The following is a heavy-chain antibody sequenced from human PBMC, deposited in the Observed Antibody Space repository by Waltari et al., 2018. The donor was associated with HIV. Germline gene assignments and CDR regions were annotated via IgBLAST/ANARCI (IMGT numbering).Heavy chain of an antibody. CDR3: AKPPNSGSYRFEYFQH. D-gene: IGHD1-26*01. V-gene: IGHV3-23*01. Sequence: EVQLLESGGGLVQPGGSLRLSCAASGFTFSSYAMSWVRQAPGKGLEWVSAISGSGGSTYYADSVKGRFTISRDNSKNTLYLQMNSLRAEDTAVYYCAKPPNSGSYRFEYFQHWGQGTLVTVSS. CDR1: GFTFSSYA. CDR2: ISGSGGST. J-gene: IGHJ1*01.